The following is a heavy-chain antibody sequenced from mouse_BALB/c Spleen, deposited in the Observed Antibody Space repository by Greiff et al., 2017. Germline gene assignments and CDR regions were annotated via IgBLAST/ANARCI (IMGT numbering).Heavy chain of an antibody. J-gene: IGHJ4*01. D-gene: IGHD2-14*01. Sequence: EVQLVESGPGLVKPSQSLSLTCTVTGYSITSDYAWNWIRQFPGNKLEWMGYISYSGSTSYNPSLKSRISITRDTSKNQFFLQLNSVTTEDTATYYCANYRYDGDYYAMDYWGQGTSVTVSS. V-gene: IGHV3-2*02. CDR1: GYSITSDYA. CDR2: ISYSGST. CDR3: ANYRYDGDYYAMDY.